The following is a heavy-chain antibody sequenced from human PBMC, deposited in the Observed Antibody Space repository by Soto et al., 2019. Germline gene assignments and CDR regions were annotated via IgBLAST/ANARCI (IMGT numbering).Heavy chain of an antibody. Sequence: QVQLVQSGAEVKKPGASVKVSCKASGYTFTSYDINWVRQATGQGLEWMGWMNPNSGNTGYAQKFQGRVTIDRNTSLSTAYMELSSLSSEVTAVYYCARGPTLSRRITGTTQTRAYYYYYMDVWGKGTTVTVSS. V-gene: IGHV1-8*01. D-gene: IGHD1-7*01. J-gene: IGHJ6*03. CDR2: MNPNSGNT. CDR1: GYTFTSYD. CDR3: ARGPTLSRRITGTTQTRAYYYYYMDV.